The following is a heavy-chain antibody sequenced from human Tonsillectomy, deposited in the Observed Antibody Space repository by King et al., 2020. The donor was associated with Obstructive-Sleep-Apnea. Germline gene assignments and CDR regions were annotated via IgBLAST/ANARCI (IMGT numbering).Heavy chain of an antibody. CDR1: GFRFNIHG. CDR2: IWSGGSNQ. V-gene: IGHV3-33*01. J-gene: IGHJ4*02. Sequence: VQLVESGGGVVQPGRSLRLSCTTSGFRFNIHGMHWVRQSPGKGLEWVAIIWSGGSNQYYADSVKGRFTISRDDSKNTLYLQLNNGGGEDTGVYYCARNYSSGTYSGGFFDYWGQGTLVTVSS. CDR3: ARNYSSGTYSGGFFDY. D-gene: IGHD3-10*01.